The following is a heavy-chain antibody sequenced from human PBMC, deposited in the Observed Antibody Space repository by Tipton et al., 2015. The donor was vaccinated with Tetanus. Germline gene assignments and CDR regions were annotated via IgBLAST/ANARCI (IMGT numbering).Heavy chain of an antibody. CDR2: SWYDGTDK. Sequence: SGFIFSSYGIHWVRQAPGKGLEWVAVSWYDGTDKYYADSVKGRFTISRDTSKNTLYLQMNSLRAEDTAVYYCAREAHCSGGSCFSGDFDNWGQGTQVTVSS. V-gene: IGHV3-33*01. J-gene: IGHJ4*02. CDR1: GFIFSSYG. CDR3: AREAHCSGGSCFSGDFDN. D-gene: IGHD2-15*01.